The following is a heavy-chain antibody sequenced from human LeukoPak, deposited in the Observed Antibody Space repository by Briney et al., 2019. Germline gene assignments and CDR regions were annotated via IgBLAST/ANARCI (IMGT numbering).Heavy chain of an antibody. D-gene: IGHD3-16*01. CDR2: INHSGGT. Sequence: SETLSLTCAVYDGSLSNYYWTWIRQPPGKGLEWIGEINHSGGTNYSPSLKSRVAISVDTSKNQFSLRLSSVTAADTAVYYCARGAWGFPWDYWGQGTLVTVSS. CDR1: DGSLSNYY. J-gene: IGHJ4*02. CDR3: ARGAWGFPWDY. V-gene: IGHV4-34*01.